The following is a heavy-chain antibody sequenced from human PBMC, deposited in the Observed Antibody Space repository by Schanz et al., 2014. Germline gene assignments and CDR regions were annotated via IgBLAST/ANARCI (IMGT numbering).Heavy chain of an antibody. CDR1: GDTFRSYT. Sequence: QVQLVQSGAEVKKPGSSVKVSCKASGDTFRSYTINWVRQAPGQGLEWMGRIIPITGITNYAQKFQGRVTFTADKSTSTAFLEVNSLRSEDTAVYYCAKGQGAVINNWYFDLWGRGTLVTVSS. V-gene: IGHV1-69*02. CDR3: AKGQGAVINNWYFDL. CDR2: IIPITGIT. J-gene: IGHJ2*01. D-gene: IGHD2-21*01.